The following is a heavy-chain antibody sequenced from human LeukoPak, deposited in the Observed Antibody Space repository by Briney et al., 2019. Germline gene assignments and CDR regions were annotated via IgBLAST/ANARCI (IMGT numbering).Heavy chain of an antibody. Sequence: GASVKVSCKASGGTSSSYAISWVRQAPGQGLEWMGGIIPIFGTANYAQKFQGRVTITADESTSTAYMELSSLRSEDTAVYYCATTMATIGALDYWGQGTLVTVSS. D-gene: IGHD5-24*01. V-gene: IGHV1-69*13. CDR2: IIPIFGTA. CDR3: ATTMATIGALDY. CDR1: GGTSSSYA. J-gene: IGHJ4*02.